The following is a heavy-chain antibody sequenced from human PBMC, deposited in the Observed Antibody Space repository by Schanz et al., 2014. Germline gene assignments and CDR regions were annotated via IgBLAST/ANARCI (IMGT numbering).Heavy chain of an antibody. CDR1: GFPFSDYF. J-gene: IGHJ3*02. Sequence: QVQLVDSGGGLVKPGGSLRLSCTASGFPFSDYFMAWIRQPPGRGLEWVSYIGNGGVTIYYADSVKGRFTISRDNSNKTVDLQMNTLRAEDTAVYYCARKMKLGVYGGKGHDSLDIWGQGTMVTVSS. CDR2: IGNGGVTI. CDR3: ARKMKLGVYGGKGHDSLDI. D-gene: IGHD4-17*01. V-gene: IGHV3-11*04.